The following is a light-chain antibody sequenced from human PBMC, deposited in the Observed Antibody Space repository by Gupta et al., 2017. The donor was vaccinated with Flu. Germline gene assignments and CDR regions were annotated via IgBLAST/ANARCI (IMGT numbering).Light chain of an antibody. Sequence: SSVLTQPPSVSVAPGQTARITCEGDDIGSKYVHWYQQRPGQAPVLVVYYRNDRPAGIPDRFAGSRSGNTAALTITRVEDGEEADYYCQVVWNSDGLIFGGGTRLTVL. V-gene: IGLV3-21*02. CDR1: DIGSKY. CDR3: QVVWNSDGLI. J-gene: IGLJ2*01. CDR2: YRN.